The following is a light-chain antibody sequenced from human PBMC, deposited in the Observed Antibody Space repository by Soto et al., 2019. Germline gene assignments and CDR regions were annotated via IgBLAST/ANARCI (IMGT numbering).Light chain of an antibody. CDR1: TSGVGAYNY. J-gene: IGLJ3*02. CDR3: CSYAGSYRWV. V-gene: IGLV2-11*01. Sequence: QSALTQPRSVSGSPGPAVTISCTGTTSGVGAYNYVSWYQPHPGKAPKLMVYDVSQRPSGVPDRFSGSKSGNTASLTISGLQADDDGDYFCCSYAGSYRWVFGGGTKVTVL. CDR2: DVS.